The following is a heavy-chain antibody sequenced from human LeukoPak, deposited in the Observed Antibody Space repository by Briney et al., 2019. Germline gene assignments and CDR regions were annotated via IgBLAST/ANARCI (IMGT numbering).Heavy chain of an antibody. J-gene: IGHJ4*02. CDR1: GFTFSSHW. CDR3: ARGNYYDSSGPGGY. V-gene: IGHV3-74*01. Sequence: PGGSLRLSCAASGFTFSSHWMHWVRQAPGKGLVWVSRINSDGRSTSYVDSVAGRFTISRDNAKNTLYLQMNSLRAEDTAVYYFARGNYYDSSGPGGYWGQGTLVIVSS. CDR2: INSDGRST. D-gene: IGHD3-22*01.